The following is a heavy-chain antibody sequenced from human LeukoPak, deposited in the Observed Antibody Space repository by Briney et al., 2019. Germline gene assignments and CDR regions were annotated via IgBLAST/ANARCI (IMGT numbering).Heavy chain of an antibody. D-gene: IGHD5-12*01. CDR3: ARDGFAWMALDS. J-gene: IGHJ4*02. CDR2: IWSDATTR. CDR1: GFTFTSYG. Sequence: PGRSLRLSCAASGFTFTSYGMHWVRQAPGKGLEWVALIWSDATTRYYGDSVKGRFTISRDNSKNTLYLQMNSLRAEDAAVYCCARDGFAWMALDSWGQGTLVTVSS. V-gene: IGHV3-33*01.